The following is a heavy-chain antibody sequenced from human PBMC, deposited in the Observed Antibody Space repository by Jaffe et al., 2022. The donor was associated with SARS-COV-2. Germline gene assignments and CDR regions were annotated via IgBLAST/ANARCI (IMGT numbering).Heavy chain of an antibody. J-gene: IGHJ4*02. Sequence: EVQLVESGGGLVQPGGSLRLSCAASGFTFSSYAMTWVRRAPGKGLEWVSSISGNGVNTYYADSVKGRFTISRDNSKSTLFLQMNSLRAEDTALYFCAKVILISAWYPIDYWGQGALVTVSS. CDR3: AKVILISAWYPIDY. D-gene: IGHD6-19*01. CDR2: ISGNGVNT. V-gene: IGHV3-23*04. CDR1: GFTFSSYA.